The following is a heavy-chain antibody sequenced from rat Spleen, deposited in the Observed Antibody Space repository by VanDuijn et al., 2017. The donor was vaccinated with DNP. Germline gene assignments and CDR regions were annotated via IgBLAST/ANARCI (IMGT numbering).Heavy chain of an antibody. CDR3: ARFMYTTDYYHVRVYAMDA. CDR1: GFTFSHYY. V-gene: IGHV5-7*01. J-gene: IGHJ4*01. Sequence: EVQLVGSGGGLVQPGRSLTHSCAASGFTFSHYYMAWVRQAPKKGLGWVATISASGSRTYYPDSVKGRFTISKDDAKSSLYRQMNSLKSEDTATYYCARFMYTTDYYHVRVYAMDAWGQGTSVTVSS. CDR2: ISASGSRT. D-gene: IGHD1-6*01.